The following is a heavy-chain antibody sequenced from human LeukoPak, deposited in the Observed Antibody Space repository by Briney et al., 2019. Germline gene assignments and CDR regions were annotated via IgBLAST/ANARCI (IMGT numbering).Heavy chain of an antibody. V-gene: IGHV3-23*01. CDR3: AKDRGYDVDY. CDR2: IIVSGGIT. D-gene: IGHD3-16*01. J-gene: IGHJ4*02. CDR1: GFTFSSYA. Sequence: GGSLRLSCAASGFTFSSYAMSWFRQAPGKAREWGSAIIVSGGITYYADSVKGRFTISRDNSKNTLYLQMNRLRGEEPAVYYCAKDRGYDVDYWGQGTLVTVSS.